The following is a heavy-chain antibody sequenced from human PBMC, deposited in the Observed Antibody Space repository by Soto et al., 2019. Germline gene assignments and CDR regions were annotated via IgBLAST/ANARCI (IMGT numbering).Heavy chain of an antibody. CDR2: ISGSGGST. J-gene: IGHJ4*02. V-gene: IGHV3-23*01. CDR3: AKRLIRFSGSYYY. CDR1: GFTFSSYA. D-gene: IGHD1-26*01. Sequence: EVQLLESGGGLVQPGGSLRLSCAASGFTFSSYAMSWVRQAPGKGLEWVSAISGSGGSTYYADSVKGRFTISRDNSRNTLYLQMNSLRAEDTAVYYCAKRLIRFSGSYYYWGQGTLVTVSS.